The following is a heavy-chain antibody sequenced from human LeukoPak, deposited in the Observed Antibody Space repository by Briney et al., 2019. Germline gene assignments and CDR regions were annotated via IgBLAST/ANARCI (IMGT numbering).Heavy chain of an antibody. Sequence: GGSLRLSCAASGFTFSSYAMSWVRQAPGKWLEWVSAISGSGGSTYYADSVKGRFTISRDNSKNTLYLQMNSLRAGDTAVYYCAKEVTAIRRGYFDYWGQGTLVTVSS. D-gene: IGHD2-21*02. CDR1: GFTFSSYA. J-gene: IGHJ4*02. CDR3: AKEVTAIRRGYFDY. V-gene: IGHV3-23*01. CDR2: ISGSGGST.